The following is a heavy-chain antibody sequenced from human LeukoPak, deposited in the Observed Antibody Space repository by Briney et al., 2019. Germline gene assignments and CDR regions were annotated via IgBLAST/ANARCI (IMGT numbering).Heavy chain of an antibody. CDR3: ARGGNMVRGLIFRERARLNCFGP. V-gene: IGHV6-1*01. Sequence: SQTLSLTCAISGDSVASNSAAWNWIRQSPSRGLEWLGRTYYRSKRYNDYAVSLKSRIIINADTSKNQFSLHLNSVTPEDTAVYNSARGGNMVRGLIFRERARLNCFGPWGQGTLVTVSS. J-gene: IGHJ5*02. CDR2: TYYRSKRYN. CDR1: GDSVASNSAA. D-gene: IGHD3-10*01.